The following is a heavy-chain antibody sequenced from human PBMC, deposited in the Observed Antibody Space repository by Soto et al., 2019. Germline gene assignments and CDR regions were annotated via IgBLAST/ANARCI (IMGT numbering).Heavy chain of an antibody. V-gene: IGHV4-61*01. J-gene: IGHJ4*02. CDR3: ARALGGIDTFDY. D-gene: IGHD2-15*01. Sequence: SETLSLTCTVSGGSVSSGSYYWSWIRQPPGKGLEWIGYIYYSGSTNYNPSLKNRVTISVDTSKNQFSLKLSSVTAADTAVYYCARALGGIDTFDYWGQGTLVTVSS. CDR1: GGSVSSGSYY. CDR2: IYYSGST.